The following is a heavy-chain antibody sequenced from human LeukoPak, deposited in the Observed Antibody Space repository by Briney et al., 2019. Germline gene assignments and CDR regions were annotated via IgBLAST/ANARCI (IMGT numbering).Heavy chain of an antibody. CDR3: ASLAGTVTNPRYNWFDP. CDR1: GYTFTSYY. D-gene: IGHD4-17*01. CDR2: INPSGGST. V-gene: IGHV1-46*01. Sequence: ASVKVSCKASGYTFTSYYMHWVRQAPGQGLEWMGIINPSGGSTSYAQKFQGRVTMTRDTSTSTVYMELSSLRSEDTAVYYCASLAGTVTNPRYNWFDPWGQGTLVTVSS. J-gene: IGHJ5*02.